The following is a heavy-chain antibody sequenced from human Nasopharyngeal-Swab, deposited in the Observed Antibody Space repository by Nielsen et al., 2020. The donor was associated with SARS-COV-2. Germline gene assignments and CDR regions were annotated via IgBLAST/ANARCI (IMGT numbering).Heavy chain of an antibody. CDR1: GFSFSDYY. Sequence: GGSLRLSCAASGFSFSDYYMSWIRQAPGKGLDWISTISGSRSYTNYADSVKGRFTISRDNAQKSLYLQMHSLRADDPAVYYCARDRYVISSTSWTGMDIWGQGTTVTVSS. CDR2: ISGSRSYT. V-gene: IGHV3-11*05. J-gene: IGHJ6*02. D-gene: IGHD2/OR15-2a*01. CDR3: ARDRYVISSTSWTGMDI.